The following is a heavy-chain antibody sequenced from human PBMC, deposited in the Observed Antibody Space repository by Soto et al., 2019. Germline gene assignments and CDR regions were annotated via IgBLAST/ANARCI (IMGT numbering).Heavy chain of an antibody. CDR3: ARDQRRNVDY. V-gene: IGHV1-18*01. CDR1: GYKFTSNG. CDR2: ISTSKGNT. J-gene: IGHJ4*02. Sequence: QVRLVQSGAEMKMPGASVKVSCKASGYKFTSNGISWVRQAPGQGLEWMGWISTSKGNTNYAQKFQGRVTMTTDTSTSTAYMELRSLRSDDTAVYYCARDQRRNVDYWGQGTLVTVSS.